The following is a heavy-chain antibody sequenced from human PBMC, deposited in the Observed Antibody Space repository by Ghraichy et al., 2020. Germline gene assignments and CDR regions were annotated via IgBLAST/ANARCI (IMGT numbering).Heavy chain of an antibody. V-gene: IGHV3-7*03. CDR2: INQDGSER. Sequence: SCAASGFTFRNHWMTWVRQAPGKGLEWVANINQDGSERNYVASVEGRFTISRDNAKNSLYLQINSLRVEDTAVYYCARSSPLDYWGQGTLVTVSS. J-gene: IGHJ4*02. CDR3: ARSSPLDY. CDR1: GFTFRNHW.